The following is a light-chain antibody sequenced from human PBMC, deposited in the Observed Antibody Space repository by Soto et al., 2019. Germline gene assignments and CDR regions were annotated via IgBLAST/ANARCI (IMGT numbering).Light chain of an antibody. CDR3: THPLQPPRT. Sequence: VVTQTPLSLPVTPGEPASISCRSSQSLLHTNGYNYLDWYLQKPGQSPQALIYLGSNRSSGVPDRFSGSGSGTDFTLTISRVEAEDVGLYYCTHPLQPPRTFAQGTKAAIK. CDR2: LGS. V-gene: IGKV2-28*01. J-gene: IGKJ1*01. CDR1: QSLLHTNGYNY.